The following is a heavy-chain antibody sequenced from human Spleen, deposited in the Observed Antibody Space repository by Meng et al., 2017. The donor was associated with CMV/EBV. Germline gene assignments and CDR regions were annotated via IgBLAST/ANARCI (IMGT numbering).Heavy chain of an antibody. J-gene: IGHJ4*02. V-gene: IGHV4-61*01. CDR2: IYYSGST. CDR3: ARDGGSGTYYNTLKFFDY. Sequence: SETLSLTCTVSGGSVSSGSYYWSWIRQPPGKGLEWIGYIYYSGSTNYNPSLKSRVTISGDTSKNHFSLKLSSVTAADTAVYYCARDGGSGTYYNTLKFFDYWGQGTLVTVSS. D-gene: IGHD3-10*01. CDR1: GGSVSSGSYY.